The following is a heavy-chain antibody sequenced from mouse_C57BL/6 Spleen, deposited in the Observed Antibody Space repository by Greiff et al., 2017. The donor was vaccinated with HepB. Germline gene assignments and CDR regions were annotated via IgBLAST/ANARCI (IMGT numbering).Heavy chain of an antibody. D-gene: IGHD2-5*01. J-gene: IGHJ2*01. CDR2: IYPGDGDT. Sequence: QVQLQQSGPELVKPGASVKISCKASGYAFSSSWMNWVKQRPGKGLEWIGRIYPGDGDTNYNGKFKGKATLTADKSSSTAYMQLSSLTSEDSAVYFCATYSNYGYFDYWGQGTTLTVSS. CDR3: ATYSNYGYFDY. CDR1: GYAFSSSW. V-gene: IGHV1-82*01.